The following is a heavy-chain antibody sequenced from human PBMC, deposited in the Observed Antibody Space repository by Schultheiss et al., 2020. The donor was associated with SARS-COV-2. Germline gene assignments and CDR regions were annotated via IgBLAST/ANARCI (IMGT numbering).Heavy chain of an antibody. Sequence: SETLSLTCTVSGGSISSYYWSWIRQPPGKGLEWIGRIYTSGSTNYNPSLKSRVTISVDTSKNQFSLKLSSVTAADTAVYYCARARLWFGELHYDYWGQGTLVTVSS. D-gene: IGHD3-10*01. CDR3: ARARLWFGELHYDY. J-gene: IGHJ4*02. CDR2: IYTSGST. V-gene: IGHV4-4*07. CDR1: GGSISSYY.